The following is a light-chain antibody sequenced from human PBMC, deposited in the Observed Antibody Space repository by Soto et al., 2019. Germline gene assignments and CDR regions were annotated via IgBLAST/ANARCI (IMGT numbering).Light chain of an antibody. J-gene: IGLJ1*01. CDR3: SSYAGSNNFEV. Sequence: QSFLTQPPSASGSPGQSVTISCTGTSSDVGGYNYVSWYQQHPGKAPKLMIYEVSKRPSGVPDRFSGSKSGNTASLTVSGLQAEDEADYYCSSYAGSNNFEVFGTGTKVTVL. CDR1: SSDVGGYNY. CDR2: EVS. V-gene: IGLV2-8*01.